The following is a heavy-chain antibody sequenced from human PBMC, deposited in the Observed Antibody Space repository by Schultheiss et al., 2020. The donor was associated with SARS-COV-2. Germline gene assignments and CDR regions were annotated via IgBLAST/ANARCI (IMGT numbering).Heavy chain of an antibody. CDR2: INAGNVYP. V-gene: IGHV1-3*01. J-gene: IGHJ4*02. Sequence: ASVKVSCKASGYILTQYAMHWVRQAPGQGLECMGWINAGNVYPKYSQKFQGRVTITRDASASIAYMELSSLRSEDTAVYYCATRAHIVVVPAAIVDYWGQGTLVTVSS. D-gene: IGHD2-2*01. CDR3: ATRAHIVVVPAAIVDY. CDR1: GYILTQYA.